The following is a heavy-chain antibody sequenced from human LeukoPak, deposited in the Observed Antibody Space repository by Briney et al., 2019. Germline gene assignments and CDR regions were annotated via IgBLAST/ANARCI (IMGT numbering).Heavy chain of an antibody. Sequence: SETLSLTCTVSGGSISSHYWSWIRQPPGKGLEWIGYIYYSGSTNYKPSLKSRVTISVDTSKNQFSLKLSSVTAADTAVYYCARVLVEMATISALTYWFDPWGQGTLVTVSS. D-gene: IGHD5-24*01. CDR3: ARVLVEMATISALTYWFDP. V-gene: IGHV4-59*11. CDR1: GGSISSHY. CDR2: IYYSGST. J-gene: IGHJ5*02.